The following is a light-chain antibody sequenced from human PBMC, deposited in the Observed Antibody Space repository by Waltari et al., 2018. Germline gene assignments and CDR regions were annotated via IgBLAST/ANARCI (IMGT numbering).Light chain of an antibody. CDR3: CSYAGSSTLYV. Sequence: QSALTQPASVSGSPGQSITISCTGTSSDVGSYNLVTWYQQHPGKAPKLMIYEDSKRPSGVSNRFTGSKSGNTASLTFSGLQAEDEADYYCCSYAGSSTLYVFGTGTKVTVL. CDR1: SSDVGSYNL. J-gene: IGLJ1*01. V-gene: IGLV2-23*01. CDR2: EDS.